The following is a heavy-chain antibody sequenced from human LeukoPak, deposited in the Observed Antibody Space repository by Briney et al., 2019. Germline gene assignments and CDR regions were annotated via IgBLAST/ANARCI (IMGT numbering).Heavy chain of an antibody. V-gene: IGHV1-69*02. Sequence: SVKVSCKASGGTFSSYTITWVRPAPGQGLEWMGRIILILGIANYAQKFQGRVTITADKSTSTAYMELSSLRSEDTAVYYCARSGGDGYNDFDYWGQGTLVTVSS. CDR1: GGTFSSYT. CDR2: IILILGIA. CDR3: ARSGGDGYNDFDY. J-gene: IGHJ4*02. D-gene: IGHD5-24*01.